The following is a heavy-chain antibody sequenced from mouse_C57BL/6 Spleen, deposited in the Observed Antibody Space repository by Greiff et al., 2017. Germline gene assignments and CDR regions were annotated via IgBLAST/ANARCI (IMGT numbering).Heavy chain of an antibody. J-gene: IGHJ2*01. CDR2: ISDGGSYT. V-gene: IGHV5-4*03. D-gene: IGHD2-2*01. CDR1: GFTFSSYA. Sequence: DVMLVESGGGLVKPGGSLKLSCAASGFTFSSYAMSWVRQTPEKRLEWVATISDGGSYTYYPDNVKGRFTISRDNAKNNLYLQMSHQKSEDTSMYYCARGDYGWAFDYWGQGTTLTVSS. CDR3: ARGDYGWAFDY.